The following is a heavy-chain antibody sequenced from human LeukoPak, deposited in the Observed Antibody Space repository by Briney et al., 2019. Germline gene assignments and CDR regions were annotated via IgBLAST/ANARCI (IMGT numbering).Heavy chain of an antibody. D-gene: IGHD3-16*01. CDR1: GFTFSSYA. Sequence: PGGSLRLSCAASGFTFSSYAMHWVRQAPGKGLEWVAVISYDGSNKYYADSVKGRFTISRDNSKNTLYLQMNSLRAEDTAVYYCARNSYGEFDYWGQGTLVTVSS. V-gene: IGHV3-30*01. J-gene: IGHJ4*02. CDR2: ISYDGSNK. CDR3: ARNSYGEFDY.